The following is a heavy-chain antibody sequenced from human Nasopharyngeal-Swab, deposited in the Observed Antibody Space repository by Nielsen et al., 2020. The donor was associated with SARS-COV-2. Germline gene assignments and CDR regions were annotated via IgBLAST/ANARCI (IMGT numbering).Heavy chain of an antibody. CDR3: ATEDSGY. Sequence: ASVKVSCKASGNSATINYMHWVRQAPGQGLEWMGLINPSGGSTSYAQNFQDRVTMTRNTSISTAYMELSSLRSEDTAVYYCATEDSGYWGQGTLVTVSS. J-gene: IGHJ4*02. D-gene: IGHD3-10*01. CDR1: GNSATINY. V-gene: IGHV1-46*01. CDR2: INPSGGST.